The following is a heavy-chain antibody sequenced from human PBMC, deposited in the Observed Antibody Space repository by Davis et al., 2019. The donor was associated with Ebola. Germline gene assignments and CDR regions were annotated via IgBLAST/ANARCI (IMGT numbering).Heavy chain of an antibody. CDR3: ARDTRPCGDDCYDDTFDM. D-gene: IGHD2-21*02. V-gene: IGHV4-59*11. CDR1: GGSITTHF. J-gene: IGHJ3*02. CDR2: MHHGGGA. Sequence: PSETLSLTCSVSGGSITTHFWSWIRQPPGQGLEWIGFMHHGGGANSNPSLKSRVSISIDTSANQVSLKLTSVTAADTAIYYCARDTRPCGDDCYDDTFDMWGPGTLVTVSS.